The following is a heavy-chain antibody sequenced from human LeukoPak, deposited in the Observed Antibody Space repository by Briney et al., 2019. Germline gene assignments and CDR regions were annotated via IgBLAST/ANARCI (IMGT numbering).Heavy chain of an antibody. CDR1: GGSFSGYY. Sequence: SETLSLTCAVYGGSFSGYYWSWIRQPPGKGLEWIGEINHSGSTNYNPSLKSRVTISVDTSKNQFSLKLSSVTAADTAVYYCARGQHIGGNSSGYYSSYWGQGTLVTVSS. J-gene: IGHJ4*02. D-gene: IGHD3-22*01. V-gene: IGHV4-34*01. CDR2: INHSGST. CDR3: ARGQHIGGNSSGYYSSY.